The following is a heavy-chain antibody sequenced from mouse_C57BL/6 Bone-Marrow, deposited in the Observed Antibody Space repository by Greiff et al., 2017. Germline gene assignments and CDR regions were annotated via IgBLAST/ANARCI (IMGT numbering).Heavy chain of an antibody. V-gene: IGHV5-17*01. CDR2: ISSGSSTI. CDR3: ARGYYSNFLYAMDY. J-gene: IGHJ4*01. Sequence: EVNLVDSGGGLVKPGGSLKLSCAASGFTFSDYGMHWVRQAPEKGLVWVAYISSGSSTIYYADTVKGRFTISRDNAKNTLFLQMTSLRSDDTAMYYCARGYYSNFLYAMDYWGQGTSVTVSS. CDR1: GFTFSDYG. D-gene: IGHD2-5*01.